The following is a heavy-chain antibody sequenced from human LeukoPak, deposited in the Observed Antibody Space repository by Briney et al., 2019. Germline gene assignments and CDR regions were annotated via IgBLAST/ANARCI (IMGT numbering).Heavy chain of an antibody. D-gene: IGHD2-2*02. V-gene: IGHV4-31*03. CDR1: GGSISSGGYY. Sequence: SETLSLTCTVSGGSISSGGYYWSWIRQHPGKGLEWIGYIYYSGSTYYNPSLKSRVTISVDTSKNQFSLKLSSVTAADTAVYYCARARGYTIPRFDPWGQGTLVTVSS. J-gene: IGHJ5*02. CDR3: ARARGYTIPRFDP. CDR2: IYYSGST.